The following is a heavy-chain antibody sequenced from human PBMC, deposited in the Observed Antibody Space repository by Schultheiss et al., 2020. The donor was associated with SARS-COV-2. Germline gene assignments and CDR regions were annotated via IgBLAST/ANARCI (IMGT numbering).Heavy chain of an antibody. D-gene: IGHD7-27*01. CDR2: IYSGGST. V-gene: IGHV3-66*01. Sequence: GGSLRLSCAASGFTVSSNYMSWVRQAPGKGLEWVSVIYSGGSTYYADSVKGRFTISRDKSKNTLYLQMNSLRAEDTAVYFCARDYELTGDSGADYWGQGTLVTVSS. CDR1: GFTVSSNY. CDR3: ARDYELTGDSGADY. J-gene: IGHJ4*02.